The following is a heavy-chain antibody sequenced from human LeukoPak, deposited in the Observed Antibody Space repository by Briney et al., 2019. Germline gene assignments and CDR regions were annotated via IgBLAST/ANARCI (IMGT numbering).Heavy chain of an antibody. D-gene: IGHD2-2*01. V-gene: IGHV1-18*04. J-gene: IGHJ6*04. CDR2: ISAYNGNT. CDR1: GYTFTSYG. Sequence: ASVKVSCKASGYTFTSYGISWVRQAPGQGLEWMGWISAYNGNTNYAQKLQGRVTMTTDTSPSTAYMELRSLRSDDTAVYYCARVGDDIVVVPAATEDYYYYYGMDVWGKGTTVTVSS. CDR3: ARVGDDIVVVPAATEDYYYYYGMDV.